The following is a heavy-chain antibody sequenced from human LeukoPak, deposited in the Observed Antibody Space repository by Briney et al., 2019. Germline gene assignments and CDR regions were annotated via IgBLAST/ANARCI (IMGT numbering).Heavy chain of an antibody. CDR1: GYTFTGYF. Sequence: ASVKVSCKASGYTFTGYFIHWVRQAPGQGLEWMGWLNPNSGGTHSAQKFQGRVTMTTDTSISTVYMELSSLRSDDTAVYYCARERWELKKLFDYWGQGTLVTVSS. V-gene: IGHV1-2*02. CDR3: ARERWELKKLFDY. CDR2: LNPNSGGT. J-gene: IGHJ4*02. D-gene: IGHD1-26*01.